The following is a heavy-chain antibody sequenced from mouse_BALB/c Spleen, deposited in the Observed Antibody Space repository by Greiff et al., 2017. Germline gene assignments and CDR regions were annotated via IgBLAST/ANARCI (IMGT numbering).Heavy chain of an antibody. Sequence: DVMLVESGGGLVKPGGSLKLSCAASGFTFSSYAMSWVRQTPEKRLEWVATISSGGSYTYYPDIVKGRFTISRENAKNTLYLQMSSLRSEDTAMYYGARHEGYYGYGAMDYWGQGTSVTVSS. D-gene: IGHD1-2*01. CDR2: ISSGGSYT. V-gene: IGHV5-9-3*01. J-gene: IGHJ4*01. CDR3: ARHEGYYGYGAMDY. CDR1: GFTFSSYA.